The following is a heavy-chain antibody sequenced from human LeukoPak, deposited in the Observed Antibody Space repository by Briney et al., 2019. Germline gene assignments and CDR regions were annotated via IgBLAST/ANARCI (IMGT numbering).Heavy chain of an antibody. CDR2: IKQDGSEK. V-gene: IGHV3-7*01. CDR1: GFTFSSYW. CDR3: ARDWRYCSGGSCYSGRIYAFDY. Sequence: GGSLGLSCAASGFTFSSYWMSWVRQAPGKGLEWVANIKQDGSEKYYVDSVKGRFTISRDNAKNSLYLQMNSLRAEDTAVYYCARDWRYCSGGSCYSGRIYAFDYWGQGTLVTVSS. D-gene: IGHD2-15*01. J-gene: IGHJ4*02.